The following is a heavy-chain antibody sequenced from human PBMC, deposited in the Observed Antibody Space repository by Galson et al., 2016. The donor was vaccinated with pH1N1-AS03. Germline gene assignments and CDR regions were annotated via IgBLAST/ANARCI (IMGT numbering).Heavy chain of an antibody. CDR3: ATWVNILNGDDGVHWLDP. J-gene: IGHJ5*02. Sequence: SVKVSCKASGYIFGSYYLHWVRQAPGQGLEWMGIINPSGGSTTYPQKFQGRVTMTTDASTSTVYMELTTLGPDDTGVYYGATWVNILNGDDGVHWLDPWGQGTLVTVSS. D-gene: IGHD1-1*01. CDR1: GYIFGSYY. CDR2: INPSGGST. V-gene: IGHV1-46*03.